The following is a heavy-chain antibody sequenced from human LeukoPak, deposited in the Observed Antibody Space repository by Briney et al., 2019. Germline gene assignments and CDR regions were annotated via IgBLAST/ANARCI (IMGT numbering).Heavy chain of an antibody. V-gene: IGHV1-18*04. CDR3: ARPYGSGSYYNSPLDY. CDR1: GYTFTSYG. CDR2: ISAYNGNT. Sequence: GASVKVSCKASGYTFTSYGISWVRQAPGQGLEWMGWISAYNGNTNYAQKLQGRVTMTTDTSTSTAYMELRSLRSDDTAVYYCARPYGSGSYYNSPLDYWGQGTLVTVSS. J-gene: IGHJ4*02. D-gene: IGHD3-10*01.